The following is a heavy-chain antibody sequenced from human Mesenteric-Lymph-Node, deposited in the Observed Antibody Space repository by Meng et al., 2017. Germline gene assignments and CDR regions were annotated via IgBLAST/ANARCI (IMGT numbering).Heavy chain of an antibody. CDR2: IKEDGSEK. CDR3: ACYGSGGDDDAFDI. D-gene: IGHD3-10*01. Sequence: GESLKISCAASGFTFNRYWMSWVRQAPGKGLEWVANIKEDGSEKSYVDSVKGRFSIFRDNADNSLDLQMSTLRAEDTAVYYCACYGSGGDDDAFDIWGQGTVVTVSS. CDR1: GFTFNRYW. V-gene: IGHV3-7*01. J-gene: IGHJ3*02.